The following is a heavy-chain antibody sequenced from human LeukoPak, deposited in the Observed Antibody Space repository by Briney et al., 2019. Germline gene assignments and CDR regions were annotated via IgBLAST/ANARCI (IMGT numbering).Heavy chain of an antibody. CDR1: EFTFSSYW. J-gene: IGHJ4*02. V-gene: IGHV3-74*03. CDR2: INSDGSTT. CDR3: AGLRGKITTIDY. D-gene: IGHD4-11*01. Sequence: PGGSLRLSCVASEFTFSSYWMRWVRQAPGEGLVWVSVINSDGSTTLYADSVKGRFTISRDNAKNTLYLQMNSLRAEDTAVYYCAGLRGKITTIDYWGQGTLVTVSS.